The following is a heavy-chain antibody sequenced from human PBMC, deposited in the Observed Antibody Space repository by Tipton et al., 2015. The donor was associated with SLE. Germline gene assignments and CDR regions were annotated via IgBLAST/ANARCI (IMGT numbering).Heavy chain of an antibody. J-gene: IGHJ4*02. Sequence: GSLRLSCAASGFTFANYAMSWVRHAPGKGLEWVSAISGSGYRTYYANSVKGHFTISRDNSKNTLYLQMNSLRIEDTAVYYCAKDLNSVAASPFAYWGQGTLVTFSS. D-gene: IGHD5-12*01. CDR2: ISGSGYRT. CDR1: GFTFANYA. CDR3: AKDLNSVAASPFAY. V-gene: IGHV3-23*01.